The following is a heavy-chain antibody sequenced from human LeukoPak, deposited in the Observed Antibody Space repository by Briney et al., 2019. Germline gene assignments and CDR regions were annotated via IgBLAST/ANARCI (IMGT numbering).Heavy chain of an antibody. CDR2: IIPIFGTA. J-gene: IGHJ4*02. V-gene: IGHV1-69*05. CDR3: ARGGLEYSSPWRY. CDR1: GGTFSSYA. Sequence: SVKVSCKASGGTFSSYAISWVRRASGQGLEWMGGIIPIFGTANYAQKFQGRVTITTDKSTSTAYMELSSLRSEDTAVYYCARGGLEYSSPWRYWGQGTLVTVSS. D-gene: IGHD6-6*01.